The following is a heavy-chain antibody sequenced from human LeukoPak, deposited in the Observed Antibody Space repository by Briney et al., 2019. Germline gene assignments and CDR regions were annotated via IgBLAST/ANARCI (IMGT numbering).Heavy chain of an antibody. Sequence: SETLSLTCTVSVAPITSYYWSWIRQPAGKGLEWSGRIYTSGRTDYNPSLKSRVTMSVDTSKNQFSLKLSSVTAADTAVYYCARDVLVAASTTYFDYWGQGTLVTVSS. V-gene: IGHV4-4*07. CDR3: ARDVLVAASTTYFDY. J-gene: IGHJ4*02. CDR2: IYTSGRT. CDR1: VAPITSYY. D-gene: IGHD6-13*01.